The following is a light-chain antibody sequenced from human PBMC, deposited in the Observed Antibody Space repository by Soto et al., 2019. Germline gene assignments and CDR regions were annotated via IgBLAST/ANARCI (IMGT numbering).Light chain of an antibody. CDR1: QSVSNNY. CDR2: GAS. J-gene: IGKJ1*01. CDR3: QQYGSSGT. V-gene: IGKV3-20*01. Sequence: PGERVTLSCRASQSVSNNYLAWYQQKPGQAPRLLIYGASNRATGIQDRFSGSGSGTDFTLTISRLEPEDFAVYYCQQYGSSGTFGQGTKVDIK.